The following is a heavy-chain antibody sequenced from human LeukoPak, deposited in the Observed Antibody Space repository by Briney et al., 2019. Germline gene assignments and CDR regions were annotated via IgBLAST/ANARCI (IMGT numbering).Heavy chain of an antibody. CDR1: GGSFSGYY. J-gene: IGHJ4*02. V-gene: IGHV4-34*01. CDR3: ARGPPRYSYGPDFDY. CDR2: INHSGST. D-gene: IGHD5-18*01. Sequence: SETLSLTCAVYGGSFSGYYWSWIRQPPGKGLEWIGEINHSGSTNYNPSLKSRVTISVDTSKNQFSLKLSSVTAADTAVYYCARGPPRYSYGPDFDYWGQGTLVTVSS.